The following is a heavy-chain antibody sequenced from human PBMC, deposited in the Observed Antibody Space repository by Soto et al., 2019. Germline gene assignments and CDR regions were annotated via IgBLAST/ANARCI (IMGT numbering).Heavy chain of an antibody. D-gene: IGHD3-22*01. CDR3: ARVWDSSGYYYGGDAFDI. J-gene: IGHJ3*02. CDR2: ISSSSSYI. CDR1: GFTFSSYS. Sequence: GGSLRLSCAASGFTFSSYSMNWVRQAPGKGLEWVSSISSSSSYIYYADSVKGRFTISRDNAKNSLYLQMNSLRAEDTAVYYCARVWDSSGYYYGGDAFDIWGQGTMVT. V-gene: IGHV3-21*01.